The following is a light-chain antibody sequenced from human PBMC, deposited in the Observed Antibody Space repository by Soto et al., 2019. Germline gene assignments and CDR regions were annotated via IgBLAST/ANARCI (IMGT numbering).Light chain of an antibody. CDR2: EVS. J-gene: IGLJ2*01. V-gene: IGLV2-8*01. Sequence: QSVLTQPPSASGSPGQSVTISCTGSSSDVGGYTFVSWYQQHPGKAPKVMIFEVSKRPSGVPHRFSGSKSGNTASLTVSGLQAADEADYYCRSYAGSNTVVFGGGTKLTVL. CDR3: RSYAGSNTVV. CDR1: SSDVGGYTF.